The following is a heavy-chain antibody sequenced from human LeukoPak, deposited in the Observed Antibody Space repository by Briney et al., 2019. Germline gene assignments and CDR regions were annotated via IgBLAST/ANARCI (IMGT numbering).Heavy chain of an antibody. CDR3: AKDQSSSWINAQISLFDY. CDR2: ISHDASET. V-gene: IGHV3-30*04. Sequence: PGRSLRLSCAASEFTFSAYPMHWLRQRPGKGLESLAVISHDASETYYANSVKGRFTISRDNSKDTLYLQMNSLRAEDTAVYYCAKDQSSSWINAQISLFDYWGQGTLVTVSS. CDR1: EFTFSAYP. D-gene: IGHD6-13*01. J-gene: IGHJ4*02.